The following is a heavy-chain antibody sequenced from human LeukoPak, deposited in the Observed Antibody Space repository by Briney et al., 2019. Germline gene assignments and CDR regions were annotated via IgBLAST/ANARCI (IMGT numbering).Heavy chain of an antibody. V-gene: IGHV4-34*01. CDR3: ARGQGDCSGGSCYLFDY. CDR1: SGSFSGYY. Sequence: SETLSLTCAVYSGSFSGYYWSWIRQPPGKGLEWIGEINHSGSTNYNPSLKSRVTISVDTSKNQFSLRLSSVTAADTAVYYCARGQGDCSGGSCYLFDYWGQGTLVTVSS. CDR2: INHSGST. D-gene: IGHD2-15*01. J-gene: IGHJ4*02.